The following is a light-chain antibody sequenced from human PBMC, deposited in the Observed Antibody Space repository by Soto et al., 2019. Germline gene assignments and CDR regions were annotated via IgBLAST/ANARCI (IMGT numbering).Light chain of an antibody. CDR3: QQHHSWPYT. CDR2: DAS. V-gene: IGKV3D-20*02. CDR1: QSVSSSY. Sequence: ELVLTHSPGPLSLSPGEKATLSCRASQSVSSSYLAWYQQKPGQAPRLLIYDASYRATGIPARFSGSGSGTDFTLTISNLEPEDFAVYYCQQHHSWPYTFGQGTKVDIK. J-gene: IGKJ2*01.